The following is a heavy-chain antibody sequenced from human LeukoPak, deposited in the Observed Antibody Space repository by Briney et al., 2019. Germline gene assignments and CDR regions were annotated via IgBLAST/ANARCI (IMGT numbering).Heavy chain of an antibody. Sequence: GRSLRLSCAASGFTFSSYGMHWVRQAPGKGLEWVAVISYDGSNKYYADSVKGRFTISRDNSKNTLYLQMNSLRAEDTAVYYCARAPTGYCSGVSCYSIAYWGQRTLVTVSS. D-gene: IGHD2-15*01. CDR2: ISYDGSNK. CDR3: ARAPTGYCSGVSCYSIAY. J-gene: IGHJ4*02. V-gene: IGHV3-30*03. CDR1: GFTFSSYG.